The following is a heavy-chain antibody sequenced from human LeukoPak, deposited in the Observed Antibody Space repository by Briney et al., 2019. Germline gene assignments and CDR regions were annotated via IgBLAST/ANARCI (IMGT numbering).Heavy chain of an antibody. CDR2: MHYSESA. CDR1: GGSITSGGYF. V-gene: IGHV4-31*03. Sequence: SETLSLTCTVSGGSITSGGYFWSWIRQHPGKGLEWIGYMHYSESANYNPSLESRVTIAVDMSKNQISLRVNSVTAADTAVYYCARERGRLVDYWGQGSLVTVSS. CDR3: ARERGRLVDY. J-gene: IGHJ4*02. D-gene: IGHD6-25*01.